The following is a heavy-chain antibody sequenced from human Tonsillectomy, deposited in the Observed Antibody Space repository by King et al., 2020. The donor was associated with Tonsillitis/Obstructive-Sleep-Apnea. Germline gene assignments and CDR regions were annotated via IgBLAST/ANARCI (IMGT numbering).Heavy chain of an antibody. Sequence: QLVQSGGGVVQPGRSLRLSCAASGFTFSSYGMHWVRQAPGKGLEWVAVISYDGSNKYYADSVKGRFTISRDNSKNTLYLQMNSLRAEDTAVYYCAKDEDRGYSYEAPDYWGQGTLVTVSS. CDR3: AKDEDRGYSYEAPDY. V-gene: IGHV3-30*18. J-gene: IGHJ4*02. D-gene: IGHD5-18*01. CDR2: ISYDGSNK. CDR1: GFTFSSYG.